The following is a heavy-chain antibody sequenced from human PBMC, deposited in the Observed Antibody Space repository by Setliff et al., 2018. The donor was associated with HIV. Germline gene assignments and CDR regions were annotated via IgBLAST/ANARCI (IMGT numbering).Heavy chain of an antibody. D-gene: IGHD3-10*01. CDR3: AEDGYYGSGSVPNNWFDP. CDR2: ISGSGGST. CDR1: GFTFSSYA. Sequence: PGGSLRLSCAASGFTFSSYAMSWVRQAPGKGLEWVSAISGSGGSTYYADSVKGRFTISRDNSKNTLYLQMNSLRAEDTAVYYCAEDGYYGSGSVPNNWFDPWGQGTLVTVSS. J-gene: IGHJ5*02. V-gene: IGHV3-23*01.